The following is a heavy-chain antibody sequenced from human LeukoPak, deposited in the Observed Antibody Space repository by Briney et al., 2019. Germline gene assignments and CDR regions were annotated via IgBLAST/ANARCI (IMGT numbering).Heavy chain of an antibody. V-gene: IGHV4-61*02. Sequence: SETLSLTCTVSGDSISSGSYYWTWIRQPAGKGLEWIGRIYTSGSTINNPSLKNTNYNPSLKSRLTMSVDRSKNQFSLKMTSVTAADTAVYFCATLVSTRYYFDYWGQGTLVTVSS. CDR1: GDSISSGSYY. J-gene: IGHJ4*02. CDR3: ATLVSTRYYFDY. CDR2: IYTSGSTINNPSLKNT. D-gene: IGHD5/OR15-5a*01.